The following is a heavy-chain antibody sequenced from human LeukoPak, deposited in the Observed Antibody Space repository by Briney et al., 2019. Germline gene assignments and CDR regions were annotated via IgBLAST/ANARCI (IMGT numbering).Heavy chain of an antibody. Sequence: SVKVSCKASGGTLSSYTITWVRQAPGQGLEWMGGIIPIFGSANYAQKFQGRVTITADESTSTAYMELRSLRSDDTAVYYCARAMSTSGWSVNYYYYYYMDVWGKGTTVTVSS. J-gene: IGHJ6*03. D-gene: IGHD6-19*01. CDR3: ARAMSTSGWSVNYYYYYYMDV. V-gene: IGHV1-69*13. CDR2: IIPIFGSA. CDR1: GGTLSSYT.